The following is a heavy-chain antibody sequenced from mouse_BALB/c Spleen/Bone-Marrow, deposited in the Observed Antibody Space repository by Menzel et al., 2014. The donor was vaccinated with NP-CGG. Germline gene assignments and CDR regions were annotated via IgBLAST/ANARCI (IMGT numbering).Heavy chain of an antibody. CDR1: GFNIKDTY. D-gene: IGHD3-3*01. Sequence: VQLQQSGAELVKPGASVKLSCTASGFNIKDTYMHWVKQRPEQGLEWIGRIDPAHGNTKYDPKFPGKATIIADTSSNTSYLQFSSLTYEDTAVYYCAGDGAYLGQGTLVTVSA. J-gene: IGHJ3*01. CDR2: IDPAHGNT. V-gene: IGHV14-3*02. CDR3: AGDGAY.